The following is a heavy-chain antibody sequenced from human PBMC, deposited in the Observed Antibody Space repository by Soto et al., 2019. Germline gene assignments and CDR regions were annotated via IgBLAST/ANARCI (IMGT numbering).Heavy chain of an antibody. CDR2: IWYDGSNK. D-gene: IGHD6-6*01. Sequence: PGGSLRLSCAASGFTFSSYGVHWVRQAPGKGLEWVAVIWYDGSNKYYADSVKGRFTISRDNSKNTLYLQMNSLRAEDTAVYYCARDSYSSSYQVYYYYYGMDVWGQGTTVTVSS. CDR3: ARDSYSSSYQVYYYYYGMDV. J-gene: IGHJ6*02. V-gene: IGHV3-33*01. CDR1: GFTFSSYG.